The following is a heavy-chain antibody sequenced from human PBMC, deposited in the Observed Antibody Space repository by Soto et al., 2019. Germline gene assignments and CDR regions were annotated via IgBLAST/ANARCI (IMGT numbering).Heavy chain of an antibody. CDR2: ISDRPTGHT. D-gene: IGHD2-21*02. CDR3: TTRMTAHFDY. Sequence: VGSLRLSCVASGFTFSHYTLNWVRRAPGKGLEWVSTISDRPTGHTHYAESVRGRFTISRDDSRDTVFLQMDSLRAEDTAVYYCTTRMTAHFDYWGQGVLVTVSS. J-gene: IGHJ4*02. CDR1: GFTFSHYT. V-gene: IGHV3-23*01.